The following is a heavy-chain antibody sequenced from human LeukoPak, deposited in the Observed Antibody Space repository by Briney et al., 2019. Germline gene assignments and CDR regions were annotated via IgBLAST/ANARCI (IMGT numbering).Heavy chain of an antibody. Sequence: GGSLRLSCAASGFTFSSYSMSWVRQAPGEGLEWVSFISSSSSDIYHADSVKGRFTISRDNAKNSLFLQMNSLRAEDTAVYYCVRDLPAAVDWGQGTLVTVSS. CDR1: GFTFSSYS. V-gene: IGHV3-21*01. CDR2: ISSSSSDI. D-gene: IGHD2-2*01. J-gene: IGHJ4*02. CDR3: VRDLPAAVD.